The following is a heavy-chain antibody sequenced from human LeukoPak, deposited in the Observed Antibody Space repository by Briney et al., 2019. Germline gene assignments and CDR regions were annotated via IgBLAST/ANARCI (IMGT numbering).Heavy chain of an antibody. D-gene: IGHD3-22*01. CDR1: GFTFSDHY. CDR2: TRNKANSYTT. V-gene: IGHV3-72*01. CDR3: ARVPYYYDSSGYLPDY. Sequence: PGGSLRLSCAASGFTFSDHYMDWVRQAPGKGLEWVGRTRNKANSYTTEYAASVKGRFTISGDDSKNSLYLQMNSLKTEDTAVYYCARVPYYYDSSGYLPDYWGQGTLVTVSS. J-gene: IGHJ4*02.